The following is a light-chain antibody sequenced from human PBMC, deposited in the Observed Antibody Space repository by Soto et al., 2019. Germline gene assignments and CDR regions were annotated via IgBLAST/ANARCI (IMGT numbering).Light chain of an antibody. CDR2: DVS. CDR1: SSDVGGYNY. Sequence: QSVLTQPRSVSGSPGQSATISCTGASSDVGGYNYVSWYQQHPGKAPKLMIYDVSKRPSGVPDRFSGSKSGNTASLTISGLQTEDEADYYCCSYAGRYTYVFGTGTKVTV. CDR3: CSYAGRYTYV. V-gene: IGLV2-11*01. J-gene: IGLJ1*01.